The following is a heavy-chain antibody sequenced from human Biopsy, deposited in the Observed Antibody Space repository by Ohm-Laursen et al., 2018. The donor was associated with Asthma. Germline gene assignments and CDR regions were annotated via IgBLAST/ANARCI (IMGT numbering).Heavy chain of an antibody. CDR1: GASISQYY. CDR2: IFYGGNS. J-gene: IGHJ4*02. Sequence: GTLSLTCSVSGASISQYYWTWIRQSPGKGLEWIGYIFYGGNSYYSSSLESRVSISVDPSKKQFSLTLDSVTAADTAVYYCATFPYGDCLPLDYWGQGTLVTVSS. CDR3: ATFPYGDCLPLDY. D-gene: IGHD4-17*01. V-gene: IGHV4-59*01.